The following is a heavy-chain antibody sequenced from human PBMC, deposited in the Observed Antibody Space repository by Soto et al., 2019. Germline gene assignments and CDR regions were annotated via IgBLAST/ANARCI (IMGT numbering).Heavy chain of an antibody. J-gene: IGHJ6*02. CDR1: GGTFSSYA. CDR3: ATGGYSGYDYDSYYYGMDV. D-gene: IGHD5-12*01. CDR2: IIPIFGTA. Sequence: QVQLVQSGAEVKKPGSSVKVSCKASGGTFSSYAISWVRQAPGQGLEWMGGIIPIFGTATYAQKFQGRVTITAYESTSTAYMELSSLRSEDTAVYYCATGGYSGYDYDSYYYGMDVWGQGTTVTVSS. V-gene: IGHV1-69*12.